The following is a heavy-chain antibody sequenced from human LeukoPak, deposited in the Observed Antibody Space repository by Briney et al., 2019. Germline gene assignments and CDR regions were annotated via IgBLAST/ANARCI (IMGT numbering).Heavy chain of an antibody. D-gene: IGHD4-11*01. CDR3: AKGRGDYSNYVTYYYMDV. CDR2: VSGNGYST. CDR1: GLTFSSYA. Sequence: GGSLRLSCAASGLTFSSYAMSWVRQAPGKGLEWVSAVSGNGYSTYYADSVKGRFTISRDNSKNTLYLQMNSLRAEDTAVYYCAKGRGDYSNYVTYYYMDVWGKGTTVTVSS. J-gene: IGHJ6*03. V-gene: IGHV3-23*01.